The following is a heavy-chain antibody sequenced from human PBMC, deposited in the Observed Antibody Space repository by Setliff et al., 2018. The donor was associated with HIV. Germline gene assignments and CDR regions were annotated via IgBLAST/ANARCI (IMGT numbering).Heavy chain of an antibody. CDR3: AITIVGVTTEMY. J-gene: IGHJ4*02. V-gene: IGHV4-39*07. CDR1: GGSISGSSYY. Sequence: SETLSLTCIVSGGSISGSSYYWGWIRQSPGKGLEWIGNMYYSGSTYYNPSLQSRVTVSVDTSKPQFSLKVKSVTAADTAVYYCAITIVGVTTEMYWGQGTLVTVSS. CDR2: MYYSGST. D-gene: IGHD2-21*02.